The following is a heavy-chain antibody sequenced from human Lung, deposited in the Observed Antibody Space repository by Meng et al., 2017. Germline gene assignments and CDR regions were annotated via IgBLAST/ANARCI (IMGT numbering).Heavy chain of an antibody. Sequence: QGQLQRWGAGWLKPSGPLSLTCVGSGGSFSDYYWSWIRQPPGKGLEWIGEINHSGSTNYNPSLESRATISVDTSQNNLSLKLSSVTAADSAVYYCARGPTTMAHDFDYWGQGTLVTVSS. CDR3: ARGPTTMAHDFDY. D-gene: IGHD4-11*01. CDR1: GGSFSDYY. CDR2: INHSGST. J-gene: IGHJ4*02. V-gene: IGHV4-34*01.